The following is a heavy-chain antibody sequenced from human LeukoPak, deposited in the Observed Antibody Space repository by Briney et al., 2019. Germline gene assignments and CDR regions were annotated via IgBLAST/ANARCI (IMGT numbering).Heavy chain of an antibody. D-gene: IGHD5-24*01. CDR2: IYHSGST. V-gene: IGHV4-38-2*02. J-gene: IGHJ4*02. Sequence: SETLSLTCTVSGYSISSGYYWGWIRQPPGKGLEWIGSIYHSGSTYYNPSLKSRVTISVDTSKNQFSLKLSSVTAADTAVYYCAREDRRDGYDYWGQGTLVTVSS. CDR1: GYSISSGYY. CDR3: AREDRRDGYDY.